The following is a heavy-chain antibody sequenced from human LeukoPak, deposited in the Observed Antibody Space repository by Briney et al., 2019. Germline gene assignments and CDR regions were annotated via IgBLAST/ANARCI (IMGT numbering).Heavy chain of an antibody. CDR2: IDSRGTII. CDR3: TRAGYCSDASCYVPDY. CDR1: GFTFSSYS. D-gene: IGHD2-2*01. J-gene: IGHJ4*02. V-gene: IGHV3-48*02. Sequence: GGSLRLSCSASGFTFSSYSMNWVRQAPGKGLEWVSYIDSRGTIIYYADSVKGRFTISRDKAKNSLYLQMNGLTDKDTAVYYCTRAGYCSDASCYVPDYWGQGTLVTVSS.